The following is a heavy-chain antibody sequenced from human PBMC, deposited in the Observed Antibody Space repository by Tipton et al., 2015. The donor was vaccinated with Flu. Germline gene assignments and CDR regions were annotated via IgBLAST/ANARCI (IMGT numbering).Heavy chain of an antibody. CDR1: GASISRGYY. D-gene: IGHD6-13*01. J-gene: IGHJ4*02. V-gene: IGHV4-38-2*02. Sequence: TLSLTCNVSGASISRGYYWGWIRQPPGKGLEWIGSIYHTGSTYYSPSLKSRVTISVDTSKNQFSLKLSSVTAADTAVYYCARGIYISSSWYVGRGDPNKNDYWGQGTLVTVSS. CDR3: ARGIYISSSWYVGRGDPNKNDY. CDR2: IYHTGST.